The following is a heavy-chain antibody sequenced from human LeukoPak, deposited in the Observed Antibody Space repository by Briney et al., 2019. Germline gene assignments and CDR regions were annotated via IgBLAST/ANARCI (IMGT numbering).Heavy chain of an antibody. CDR1: GGTFSSYA. Sequence: ASVKVSCKASGGTFSSYAISWVRQAPGQGLEWMGGIIPIFGTANYAQKFQGRVTITADESTSTAYMELSSLRSEDTAVYYCAREIHGYSGYDPDYYYYYMDVWGKGTTVTVSS. CDR3: AREIHGYSGYDPDYYYYYMDV. V-gene: IGHV1-69*13. J-gene: IGHJ6*03. CDR2: IIPIFGTA. D-gene: IGHD5-12*01.